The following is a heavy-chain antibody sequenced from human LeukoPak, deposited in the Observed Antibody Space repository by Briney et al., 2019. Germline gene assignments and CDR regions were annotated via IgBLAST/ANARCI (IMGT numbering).Heavy chain of an antibody. V-gene: IGHV1-46*01. D-gene: IGHD3-10*01. J-gene: IGHJ3*02. Sequence: ASVKVSCKASGYTFSSYYIHWVRQAPGQGLEWMAIINPTVGSTTFAQKFQGRVIMTRDTSTSTVYMELTSLRSEDTAVYYCARDVSGYYYGSGRYDAFDIWGQGTLVTVSS. CDR2: INPTVGST. CDR3: ARDVSGYYYGSGRYDAFDI. CDR1: GYTFSSYY.